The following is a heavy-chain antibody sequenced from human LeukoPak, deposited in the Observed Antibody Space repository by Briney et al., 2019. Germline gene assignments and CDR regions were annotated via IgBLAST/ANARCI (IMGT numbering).Heavy chain of an antibody. CDR3: ARDFLHLGG. Sequence: PGGSLRLSCIASGFTFTEHWMHWVRQAPGKGLVWVSRINTDGRSTSYVDSVKGRFTIFRDNAKNTLYLQMNSLRAEDTAVYYCARDFLHLGGWGQGTMVTVSS. CDR2: INTDGRST. V-gene: IGHV3-74*01. D-gene: IGHD3-16*01. J-gene: IGHJ3*01. CDR1: GFTFTEHW.